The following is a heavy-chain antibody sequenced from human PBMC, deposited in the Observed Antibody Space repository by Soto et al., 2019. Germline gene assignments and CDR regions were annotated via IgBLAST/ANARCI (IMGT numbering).Heavy chain of an antibody. CDR3: AREPVGPDYAMYV. V-gene: IGHV3-33*01. CDR2: LGFDGGGR. J-gene: IGHJ6*02. CDR1: GFDFSSYG. Sequence: QMQLVESGGGVVQPGTSLRLSCAASGFDFSSYGMHWVRQTPGKGLEWVAVLGFDGGGRYYADSVKGRFTISRDNSKKMLYLQMDSLRAGDTALYYCAREPVGPDYAMYVWGQGTTVTVSS. D-gene: IGHD1-26*01.